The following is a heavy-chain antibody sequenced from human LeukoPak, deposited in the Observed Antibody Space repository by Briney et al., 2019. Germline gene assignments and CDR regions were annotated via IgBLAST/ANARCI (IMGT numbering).Heavy chain of an antibody. CDR1: GYTFTGYY. V-gene: IGHV1-2*02. Sequence: GASVKVSCKASGYTFTGYYMHWVRQAPGQGLEWMGWINPNSGGTNYAQKFQGRVTMTRDTSISTAYMELSRLRSDDTALYYCAKDIRQHPRPLDYWGQGTLVTVSS. J-gene: IGHJ4*02. D-gene: IGHD3-3*02. CDR3: AKDIRQHPRPLDY. CDR2: INPNSGGT.